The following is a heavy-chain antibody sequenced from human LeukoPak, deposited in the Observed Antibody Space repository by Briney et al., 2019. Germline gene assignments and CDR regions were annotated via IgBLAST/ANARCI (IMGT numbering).Heavy chain of an antibody. CDR2: ISNSGTT. D-gene: IGHD6-19*01. V-gene: IGHV4-4*07. Sequence: ASETLSLTCGVSGDSISTYYCSWIRQPAGKGLEWIGRISNSGTTNYNPSLKSRLTMSVDTSKKQFSLKLSSVTAADTAVYYCARGIAVAGLHWGQGTLVTVSS. CDR3: ARGIAVAGLH. CDR1: GDSISTYY. J-gene: IGHJ4*02.